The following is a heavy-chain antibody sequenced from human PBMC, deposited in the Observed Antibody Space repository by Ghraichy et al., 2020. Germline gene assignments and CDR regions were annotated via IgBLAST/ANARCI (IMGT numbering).Heavy chain of an antibody. CDR1: GDSMSSSSYY. J-gene: IGHJ5*02. Sequence: TLSLTCTVSGDSMSSSSYYWGWIRQPPGKGLEWIGTIYYTGTTFYNPFLKSRVTISVDTSKNQFSLNLNSVTAADTAVYYCTKTNSRIRRWFDPWGQGTPVTVSS. CDR2: IYYTGTT. D-gene: IGHD6-13*01. CDR3: TKTNSRIRRWFDP. V-gene: IGHV4-39*01.